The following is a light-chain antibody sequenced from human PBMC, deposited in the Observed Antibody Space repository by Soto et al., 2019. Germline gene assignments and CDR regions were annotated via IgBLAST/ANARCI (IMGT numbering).Light chain of an antibody. Sequence: EIVLTQSPGTLSLSPGERATLSCRASQSVSSSYLAWYQQKPGQAPRLLIYGASSRATGIPDRFSGSGSGTDFTLTISRLESEDLAVYYCQQYGSSPLTFGGGPKVEIK. V-gene: IGKV3-20*01. CDR1: QSVSSSY. CDR3: QQYGSSPLT. CDR2: GAS. J-gene: IGKJ4*01.